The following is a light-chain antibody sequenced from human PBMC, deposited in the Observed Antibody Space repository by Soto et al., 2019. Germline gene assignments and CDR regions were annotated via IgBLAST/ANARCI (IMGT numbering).Light chain of an antibody. CDR1: QSVSSSY. V-gene: IGKV3-20*01. J-gene: IGKJ3*01. CDR2: GAS. CDR3: QQYGSP. Sequence: EIVLTQSPGTLSLSPEERATLSCRASQSVSSSYLAWSQQKPGQALRLLIYGASSRATGIPDRFSGSGSGTDFTLPISRLEPEDFAVYYCQQYGSPFGPGTKVDIK.